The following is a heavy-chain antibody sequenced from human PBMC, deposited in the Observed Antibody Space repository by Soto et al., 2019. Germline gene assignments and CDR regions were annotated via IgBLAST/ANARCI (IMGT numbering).Heavy chain of an antibody. V-gene: IGHV4-59*08. D-gene: IGHD1-26*01. CDR1: GGSISGYY. Sequence: PSETLSLTCTVSGGSISGYYWSWIRQPPGKGLEWIGYINYSGSTNYNPSLKSRVTISADTSKNQFSLKLSSVTAADTAVYYCARSYSGSYSYWGQGTLVTVSS. CDR2: INYSGST. J-gene: IGHJ4*02. CDR3: ARSYSGSYSY.